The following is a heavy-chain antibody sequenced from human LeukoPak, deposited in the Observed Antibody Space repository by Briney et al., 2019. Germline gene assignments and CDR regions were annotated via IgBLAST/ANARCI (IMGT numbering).Heavy chain of an antibody. V-gene: IGHV3-23*01. CDR3: AKSTQNYYDILTGYSLNYFDY. CDR1: GFTFSSYA. D-gene: IGHD3-9*01. J-gene: IGHJ4*02. CDR2: ISGSGGST. Sequence: GGSLRLSCAASGFTFSSYAMSWVRQAPGKGLEWVSAISGSGGSTYYADSVKGRFTISRDNSKNTLYLQMNSLRAEDTAVYYCAKSTQNYYDILTGYSLNYFDYWGQGTLVTVSS.